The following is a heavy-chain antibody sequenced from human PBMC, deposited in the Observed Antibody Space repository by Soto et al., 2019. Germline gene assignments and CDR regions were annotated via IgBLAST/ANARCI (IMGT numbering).Heavy chain of an antibody. V-gene: IGHV4-30-2*01. J-gene: IGHJ6*02. CDR1: GGSISSGGHS. CDR2: IYHSGST. Sequence: SETLSLTCAVSGGSISSGGHSWSWIRQPPGKGLNYIGYIYHSGSTYYNPSLKSRVTISVDRSKNQFSLKLSSVTAADTAVYYCARVSGSYYYGMDVWGQGTTVTVSS. D-gene: IGHD1-26*01. CDR3: ARVSGSYYYGMDV.